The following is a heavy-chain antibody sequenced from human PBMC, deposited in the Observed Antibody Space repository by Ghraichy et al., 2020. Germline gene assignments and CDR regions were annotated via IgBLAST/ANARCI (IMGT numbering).Heavy chain of an antibody. V-gene: IGHV4-39*01. D-gene: IGHD6-19*01. CDR2: VFYSGNT. CDR3: ARHSDSSGAWFDP. Sequence: SETLSLTCTVSGGSISSISYYWGWIRQPPGKGLEWIGSVFYSGNTYYNPFLKSRLTISVDTSMNQFSLQLSSVTAADTAVYYCARHSDSSGAWFDPWGQGTLVTVSS. CDR1: GGSISSISYY. J-gene: IGHJ5*02.